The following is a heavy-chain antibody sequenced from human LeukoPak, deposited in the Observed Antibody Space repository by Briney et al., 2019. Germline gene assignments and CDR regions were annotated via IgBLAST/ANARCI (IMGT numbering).Heavy chain of an antibody. J-gene: IGHJ4*02. CDR3: ARDLRYYYDSSGYVHFDY. D-gene: IGHD3-22*01. V-gene: IGHV3-23*01. Sequence: PGGSLRLSCAASGFTFSSYAMSWVRQAPGKGLEWVSAISGSGGSTYYADSVKGRFTISRDHAKNSLYLQMNSLRAEDTALYYCARDLRYYYDSSGYVHFDYWGQGTLVTVSS. CDR1: GFTFSSYA. CDR2: ISGSGGST.